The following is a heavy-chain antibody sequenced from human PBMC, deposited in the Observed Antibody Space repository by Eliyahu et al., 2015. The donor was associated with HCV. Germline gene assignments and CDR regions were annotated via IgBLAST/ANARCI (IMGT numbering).Heavy chain of an antibody. J-gene: IGHJ3*02. CDR2: IYYSGST. D-gene: IGHD3-16*02. Sequence: QLQLQESGPGLVKPSETLSLTCTVSGXSISNSGYYWGWIRQPPGKGLEWIGSIYYSGSTYYNPSLKSRVTISVDTSKNQFSLKLSSVTAADTAVYYCARQGVDYDYVWGSYRRRGGAFDIWGQGTMVTVSS. V-gene: IGHV4-39*01. CDR1: GXSISNSGYY. CDR3: ARQGVDYDYVWGSYRRRGGAFDI.